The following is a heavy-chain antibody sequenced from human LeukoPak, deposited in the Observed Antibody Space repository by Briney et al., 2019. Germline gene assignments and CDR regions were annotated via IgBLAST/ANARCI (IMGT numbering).Heavy chain of an antibody. V-gene: IGHV4-59*01. CDR1: GGSISSYY. CDR2: IYYSGST. Sequence: SETLSLTCTVSGGSISSYYWSWIRQPPGKGLEWIGYIYYSGSTNYNPSLKSRVTISVDTSKNQFSLKLSSVTAADTAVYYCARDMVGIQLWYASHQPFDYWGQGTLVTVSS. J-gene: IGHJ4*02. D-gene: IGHD5-18*01. CDR3: ARDMVGIQLWYASHQPFDY.